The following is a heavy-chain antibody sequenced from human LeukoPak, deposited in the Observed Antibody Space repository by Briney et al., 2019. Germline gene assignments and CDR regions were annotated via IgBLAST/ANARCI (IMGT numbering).Heavy chain of an antibody. CDR3: ARSPAYSGSFLKGHYYYYMDV. Sequence: SETLSLTCTVSGGSISSSSYYWGWIRQPPGKGLEWIGSIYYSGSTYYNPSLKSRVTVSVDKSKNQFSLNLSSVTAADTAVYYCARSPAYSGSFLKGHYYYYMDVWGKGTTVTVSS. CDR1: GGSISSSSYY. CDR2: IYYSGST. J-gene: IGHJ6*03. V-gene: IGHV4-39*07. D-gene: IGHD1-26*01.